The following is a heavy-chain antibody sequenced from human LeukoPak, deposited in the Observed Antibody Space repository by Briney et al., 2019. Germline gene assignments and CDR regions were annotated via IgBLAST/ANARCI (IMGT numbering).Heavy chain of an antibody. CDR2: IYYSGST. Sequence: PSETLSLTCTVSGGSISSYYWSWIRQPPGKGLEWIGYIYYSGSTNYNPSLKSRVTISVDTSKNQFSLKLSSVTAADTAVYYCARMDRESSGSSGNFDYWGQGTLVTVSS. CDR3: ARMDRESSGSSGNFDY. V-gene: IGHV4-59*01. CDR1: GGSISSYY. D-gene: IGHD3-10*01. J-gene: IGHJ4*02.